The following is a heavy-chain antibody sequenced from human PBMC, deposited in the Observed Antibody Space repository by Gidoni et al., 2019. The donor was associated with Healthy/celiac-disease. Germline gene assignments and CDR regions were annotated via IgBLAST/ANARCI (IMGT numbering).Heavy chain of an antibody. J-gene: IGHJ6*02. Sequence: QVQLQESGPGLVKPSQTLSLTCTVSGGSISSGSYYWSWIRQPAGKGLEWIGRIYTSGSTNYNPSLKSRVTMSVDTSNKNQFSLKLSSVTAADTAVYYCARIGFGALYGMDVWGQGTTVTVSS. CDR1: GGSISSGSYY. V-gene: IGHV4-61*02. D-gene: IGHD3-3*01. CDR2: IYTSGST. CDR3: ARIGFGALYGMDV.